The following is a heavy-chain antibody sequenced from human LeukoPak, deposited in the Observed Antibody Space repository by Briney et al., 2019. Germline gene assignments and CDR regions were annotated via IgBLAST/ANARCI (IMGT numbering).Heavy chain of an antibody. Sequence: GGSLRLSCAASGFTFSDCYMSWIRQAPGKGLEWVSYISSGGGTIYYADSVKGRFTISRDNAKNSLYLQMDSLRAEDTAVYYCAREGVWNYVFDYWGQGTQVTVSS. CDR2: ISSGGGTI. V-gene: IGHV3-11*01. D-gene: IGHD1-7*01. CDR3: AREGVWNYVFDY. CDR1: GFTFSDCY. J-gene: IGHJ4*02.